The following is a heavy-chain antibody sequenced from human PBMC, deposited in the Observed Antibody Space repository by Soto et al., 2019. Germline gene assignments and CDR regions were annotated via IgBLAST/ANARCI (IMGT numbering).Heavy chain of an antibody. CDR3: ARVSNRFDY. J-gene: IGHJ4*02. CDR1: GYTFTSHY. V-gene: IGHV1-46*01. CDR2: IHPSGGST. Sequence: ASVKVSCKASGYTFTSHYMHWVRQAPGQGLEWMGVIHPSGGSTSYAQEFQGRVTTTRDTSTSTVYMELSSLTSEDTAVYYCARVSNRFDYWGQGTLVTVSS.